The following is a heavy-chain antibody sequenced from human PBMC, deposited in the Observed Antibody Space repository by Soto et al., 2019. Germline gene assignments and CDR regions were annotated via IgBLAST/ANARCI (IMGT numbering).Heavy chain of an antibody. CDR2: IKTSAGGGAT. D-gene: IGHD2-15*01. CDR1: GFSFNEAW. CDR3: TTGSVEGM. V-gene: IGHV3-15*07. Sequence: EVQLVESAGGLVKPGGSLRLSCVASGFSFNEAWMNWVRQAPGQGLEWVGRIKTSAGGGATNYAAPVQGRVTISRDDSKNTLYLHMNSLRTEDTAISYCTTGSVEGMWGQGTTVIVSS. J-gene: IGHJ6*02.